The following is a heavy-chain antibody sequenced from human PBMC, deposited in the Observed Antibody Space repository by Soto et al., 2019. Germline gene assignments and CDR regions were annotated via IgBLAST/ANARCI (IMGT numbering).Heavy chain of an antibody. V-gene: IGHV3-30-3*01. CDR2: ISYDGTKK. CDR3: ARDASGGDYVPDY. D-gene: IGHD4-17*01. J-gene: IGHJ4*02. CDR1: GFSLTDYA. Sequence: QVQLVESGGGVVQPGRSLRLSCAASGFSLTDYAMHWVRQAPGKGLEWVAVISYDGTKKYYADSVEGRFTISRDDSKNTLYLQMTSLRAEDTAPYYCARDASGGDYVPDYWGQGTLVTVSS.